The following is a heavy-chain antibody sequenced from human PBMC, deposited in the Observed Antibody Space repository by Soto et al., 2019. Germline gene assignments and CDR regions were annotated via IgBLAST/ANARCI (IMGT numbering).Heavy chain of an antibody. Sequence: GGSLRLSCAASGFTFSSYAMHWVRQAPGKGLEWVAVISYDGSNKYYADSVKGRFTISRDNSKNTLYLQMNSLRAEDTAVYYCARNPTGTTRREKKGLPQGPARNPHFDYWGQGTLVTVSS. CDR1: GFTFSSYA. J-gene: IGHJ4*02. CDR2: ISYDGSNK. CDR3: ARNPTGTTRREKKGLPQGPARNPHFDY. V-gene: IGHV3-30-3*01. D-gene: IGHD1-1*01.